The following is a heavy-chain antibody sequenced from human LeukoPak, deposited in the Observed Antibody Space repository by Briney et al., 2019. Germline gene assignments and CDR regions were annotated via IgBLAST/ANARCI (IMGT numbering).Heavy chain of an antibody. V-gene: IGHV3-23*01. J-gene: IGHJ4*02. CDR2: ITASGGAT. Sequence: GGSLRLSCEASGFTFSDSAMSWVRQAPGKGLEWVSAITASGGATFYVDSVKGRFTISRDNPKNTLFLQMTSLRADDTALYYCAKGPSTFDSWGQGTLVTVSS. CDR3: AKGPSTFDS. CDR1: GFTFSDSA.